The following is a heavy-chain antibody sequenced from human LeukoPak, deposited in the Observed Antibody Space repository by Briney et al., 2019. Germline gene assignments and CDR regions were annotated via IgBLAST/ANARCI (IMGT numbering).Heavy chain of an antibody. CDR2: IYYSGST. Sequence: SQTLSLTCTVSGGSISSGGYYWSWIRQHPGKGLEWIGYIYYSGSTNYNPSLKSRVTISVDTSKNQFSLKLSSVTAADTAVYYCARGEKAYYDSSGYYGNYFDYGGQGTLVTVSS. CDR1: GGSISSGGYY. D-gene: IGHD3-22*01. V-gene: IGHV4-31*03. J-gene: IGHJ4*02. CDR3: ARGEKAYYDSSGYYGNYFDY.